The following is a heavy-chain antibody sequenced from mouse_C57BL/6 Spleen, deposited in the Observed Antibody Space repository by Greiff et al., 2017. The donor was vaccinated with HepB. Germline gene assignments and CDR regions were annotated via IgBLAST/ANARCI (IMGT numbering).Heavy chain of an antibody. V-gene: IGHV14-4*01. CDR3: TAYYYGSSGYAMDY. Sequence: VQLQQSGAELVRPGASVKLSCTASGFNIKDYYMHWVKQRPEQGLEWIGWIDPENGDTEYASKFQGKATITADTSSNTAYLQLSSLTSEDTAVYYCTAYYYGSSGYAMDYWGQGTSVTVSS. CDR2: IDPENGDT. J-gene: IGHJ4*01. CDR1: GFNIKDYY. D-gene: IGHD1-1*01.